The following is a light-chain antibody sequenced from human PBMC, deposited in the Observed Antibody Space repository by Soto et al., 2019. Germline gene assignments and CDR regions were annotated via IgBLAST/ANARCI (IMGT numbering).Light chain of an antibody. CDR2: EGS. V-gene: IGLV2-23*01. CDR1: SSDVGSYNL. CDR3: CSYAGSSTLNWV. Sequence: QSALTQPASVSGSPGQSITISCTGTSSDVGSYNLVSWYQQHPGKAPKLMIYEGSKRPSGVSNRFSGSKYGNTASLTISGRQAEDEADYCCCSYAGSSTLNWVFGGGTQMTV. J-gene: IGLJ3*02.